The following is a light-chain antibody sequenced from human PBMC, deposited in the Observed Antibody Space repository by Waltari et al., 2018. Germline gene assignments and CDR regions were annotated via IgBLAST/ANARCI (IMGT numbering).Light chain of an antibody. J-gene: IGKJ4*01. CDR1: QTVTSIS. CDR3: QQYDGIVLT. V-gene: IGKV3-20*01. CDR2: GAS. Sequence: EIVLTQSPGTLSLSPGERATLSCRASQTVTSISLSWYQKKPGQAPRLLIYGASTRATGSPDRFSGSGSGTDFTLTISRLEPEDFAVYYCQQYDGIVLTFGGGTKAEI.